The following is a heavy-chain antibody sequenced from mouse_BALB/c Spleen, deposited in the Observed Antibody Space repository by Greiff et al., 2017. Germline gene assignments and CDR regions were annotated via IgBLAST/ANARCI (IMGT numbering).Heavy chain of an antibody. CDR2: INPGSGGT. V-gene: IGHV1-54*03. CDR1: GYAFTNYL. D-gene: IGHD1-1*01. J-gene: IGHJ2*01. Sequence: QVQLKQSGAELVRPGTSVKVSCKASGYAFTNYLIEWVKQRPGQGLEWIGVINPGSGGTNYNEKFKGKATLTADKSSSTAYMQLSSLTSDDSAVYFCARSYGSSYPYYFDYWGQGTTLTVSS. CDR3: ARSYGSSYPYYFDY.